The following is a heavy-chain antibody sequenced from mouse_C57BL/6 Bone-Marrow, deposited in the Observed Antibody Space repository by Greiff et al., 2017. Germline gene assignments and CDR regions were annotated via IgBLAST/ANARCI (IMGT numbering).Heavy chain of an antibody. Sequence: QVQLKQPGAELVKPGASVKLSCKASGYTFTSYWMQWVKQRPGQGLEWIGEIDPSDSYTNYNQKFKGKATLTVDTSSSTAYMQLSSRTSEDSAVYYGGGGWLAWYFDVWGKGTTVTVSS. CDR2: IDPSDSYT. CDR1: GYTFTSYW. V-gene: IGHV1-50*01. J-gene: IGHJ1*03. CDR3: GGGWLAWYFDV. D-gene: IGHD2-3*01.